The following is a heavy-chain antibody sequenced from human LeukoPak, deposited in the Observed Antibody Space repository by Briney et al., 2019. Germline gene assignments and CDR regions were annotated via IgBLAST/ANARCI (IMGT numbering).Heavy chain of an antibody. J-gene: IGHJ4*02. CDR3: ARSYSSGWEIDY. V-gene: IGHV4-39*01. Sequence: SETLSLTCTVSGGSISGSSYYWGWIRQPPGKGLEWIGSIYYSGSTYYNPSLKSRVTISVDTSKNQFSLKLSSVTAADTAVYYCARSYSSGWEIDYWGQGTLVTVSS. CDR2: IYYSGST. D-gene: IGHD6-19*01. CDR1: GGSISGSSYY.